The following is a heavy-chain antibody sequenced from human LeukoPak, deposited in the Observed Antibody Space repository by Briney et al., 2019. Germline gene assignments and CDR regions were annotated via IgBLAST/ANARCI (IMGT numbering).Heavy chain of an antibody. CDR1: GFSFSGHW. Sequence: GGSLRLSCTASGFSFSGHWMHWARQLPGKGLVWVSRISPTGSTTSYADSVKGRFTISRDNSKNTLYLQMNSLRAEDTAVYYCARAKTHVLMVYAMGLDYWGQGTLVTVSS. CDR3: ARAKTHVLMVYAMGLDY. D-gene: IGHD2-8*01. J-gene: IGHJ4*02. CDR2: ISPTGSTT. V-gene: IGHV3-74*01.